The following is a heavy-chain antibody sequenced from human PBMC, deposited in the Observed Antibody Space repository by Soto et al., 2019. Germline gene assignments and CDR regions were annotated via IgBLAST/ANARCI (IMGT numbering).Heavy chain of an antibody. V-gene: IGHV2-70*11. CDR2: IDWEDDE. J-gene: IGHJ6*03. D-gene: IGHD2-2*01. CDR1: GFSLSTSGMC. CDR3: ARMRGVVVPAAPNDPYYYYYYMDV. Sequence: SGPTLVNPPQTLTLTCTFSGFSLSTSGMCVSWIRQPPGEALEWLARIDWEDDEYYSTSLKTRLTISKDTSKNQVVLTLTNMDPADTATYYCARMRGVVVPAAPNDPYYYYYYMDVWGKGTTVTVSS.